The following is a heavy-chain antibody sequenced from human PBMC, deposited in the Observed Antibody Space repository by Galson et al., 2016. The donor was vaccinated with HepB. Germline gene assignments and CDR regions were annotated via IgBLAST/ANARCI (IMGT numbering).Heavy chain of an antibody. CDR3: ARLLGYDSSDI. Sequence: SLTCTVSGASIRSRSFYWGWIRQPPGKGLEWIGSVYYDGRTSYNPSLQNRVTLSIDTSKNQFSLRLSSVTAADTSVYYCARLLGYDSSDIWGQGTLVIVSS. D-gene: IGHD3-22*01. J-gene: IGHJ4*02. CDR1: GASIRSRSFY. V-gene: IGHV4-39*01. CDR2: VYYDGRT.